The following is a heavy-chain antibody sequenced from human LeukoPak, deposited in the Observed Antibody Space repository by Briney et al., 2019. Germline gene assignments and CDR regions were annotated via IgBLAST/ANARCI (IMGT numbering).Heavy chain of an antibody. D-gene: IGHD3-22*01. V-gene: IGHV3-7*01. Sequence: PGGSLRLSCVGYGFTFSTYWMSWVRQAPGKGLEWVANIKQDGGEKYYVDSVKGRFTISRDNAKNSLYLQMNSLRAEDTAVYYCARSDSLDYWGQGTLVTVSS. CDR1: GFTFSTYW. CDR2: IKQDGGEK. J-gene: IGHJ4*02. CDR3: ARSDSLDY.